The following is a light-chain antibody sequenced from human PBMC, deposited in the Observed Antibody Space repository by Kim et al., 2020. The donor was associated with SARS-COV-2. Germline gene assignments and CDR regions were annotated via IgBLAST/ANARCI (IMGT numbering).Light chain of an antibody. CDR1: GSHVGRHF. CDR3: ATWDVTLNGWV. J-gene: IGLJ3*02. V-gene: IGLV1-44*01. CDR2: NIN. Sequence: GHGVTISCPGSGSHVGRHFLNWYQQLPGPAPPVFIYNINHRPSGVPAQCSASRSGTSASLVISWLQSGDEADYYCATWDVTLNGWVFGGGTQLTVL.